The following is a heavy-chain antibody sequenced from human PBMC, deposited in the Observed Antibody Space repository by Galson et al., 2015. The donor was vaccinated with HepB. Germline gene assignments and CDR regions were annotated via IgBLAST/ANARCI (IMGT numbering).Heavy chain of an antibody. V-gene: IGHV4-39*01. CDR2: IYYSGST. D-gene: IGHD6-19*01. CDR1: GGSISSSSYY. J-gene: IGHJ5*02. Sequence: LSLTCTVSGGSISSSSYYWGWIRQPPGKGLEWIGSIYYSGSTYYNPSLKSRVTISVDTSKNQFSLKLSSVTAADTAVYYCARHTWAGHILRAVAGQWFDPWGQGTLVTVSS. CDR3: ARHTWAGHILRAVAGQWFDP.